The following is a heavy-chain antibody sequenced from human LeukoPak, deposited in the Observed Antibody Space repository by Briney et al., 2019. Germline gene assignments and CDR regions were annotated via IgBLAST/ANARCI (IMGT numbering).Heavy chain of an antibody. CDR1: GGSISNYY. J-gene: IGHJ2*01. CDR2: IYTSGST. V-gene: IGHV4-4*07. Sequence: SETLSLTCTVSGGSISNYYWTWIRQPAGKGLEWIGRIYTSGSTNYNPSLKSRVTMSVDTSNNQVSLNLYSVTAADTAVYYCARDASWNWYFDLWGRGTLVTVSS. CDR3: ARDASWNWYFDL.